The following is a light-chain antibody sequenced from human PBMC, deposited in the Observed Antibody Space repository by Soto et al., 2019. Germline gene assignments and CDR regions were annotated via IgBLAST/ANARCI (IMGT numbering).Light chain of an antibody. J-gene: IGKJ1*01. Sequence: EIVMTQSPATLSVSPGERVTLSFRASQRVASNLAWYQQKPGQAPRLLIYDASTRATGVPARFSGSGSGTEFTLTISSLQSEDFAVYYCQQYTNWRTFGQGTKVDIK. CDR1: QRVASN. V-gene: IGKV3-15*01. CDR3: QQYTNWRT. CDR2: DAS.